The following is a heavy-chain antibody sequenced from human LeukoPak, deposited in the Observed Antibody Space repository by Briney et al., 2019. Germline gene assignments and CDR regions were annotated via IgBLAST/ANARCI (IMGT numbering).Heavy chain of an antibody. J-gene: IGHJ6*02. V-gene: IGHV4-39*01. Sequence: PSETLSLTCTVSGGSISSSSYYWGWIRQPPGKGLEWIGSIYYSGSTYYNPSLKSRVTISVDTSKNQFSLKLSSVTAADTAVYYCAKAQTTPIPYYYAMDVWGQGTTVTVSS. CDR3: AKAQTTPIPYYYAMDV. CDR2: IYYSGST. CDR1: GGSISSSSYY. D-gene: IGHD4-11*01.